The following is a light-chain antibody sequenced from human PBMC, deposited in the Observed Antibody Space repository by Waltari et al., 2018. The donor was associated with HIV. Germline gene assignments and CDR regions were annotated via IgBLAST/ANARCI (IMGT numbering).Light chain of an antibody. J-gene: IGLJ3*02. V-gene: IGLV2-8*01. CDR3: SSYGDSLRVL. Sequence: HSALTQPPPASAPLRPSSIIPCTGTRSDIWADDSVSWLQHHPRSAPKLLLYEVTRRPSSVSDSFSGSRSGSTAFLTVAGLQPDDEATYFCSSYGDSLRVLFGGGTNVTVL. CDR2: EVT. CDR1: RSDIWADDS.